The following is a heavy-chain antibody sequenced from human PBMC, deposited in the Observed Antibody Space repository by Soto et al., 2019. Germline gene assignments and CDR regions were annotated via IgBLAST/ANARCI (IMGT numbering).Heavy chain of an antibody. V-gene: IGHV1-2*02. J-gene: IGHJ4*02. Sequence: ASVKVSCKASGYTFTGYYMHWVRQAPGQGLEWMGWINPNSGGTNYAQKFQGRVTMTRDTSISTAYMELSRLRSDDTAVYYCARESGPPKVTNIVVVPAATPGPLDYWGQGTLVTVSS. CDR3: ARESGPPKVTNIVVVPAATPGPLDY. CDR2: INPNSGGT. CDR1: GYTFTGYY. D-gene: IGHD2-2*01.